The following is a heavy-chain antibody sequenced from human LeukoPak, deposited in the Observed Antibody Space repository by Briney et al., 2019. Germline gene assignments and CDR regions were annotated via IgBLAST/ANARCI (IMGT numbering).Heavy chain of an antibody. CDR3: ATYSSLNRREFQY. V-gene: IGHV3-7*01. Sequence: GSLRLSCEGSGFTFSNYWMGWVRPAPGKGLQWVANIKTDGSEKYYVDSVKGRFTISRDNAKNSLYLQMNSLRAEDTAVYYCATYSSLNRREFQYWGQGTLLTVSS. J-gene: IGHJ1*01. CDR2: IKTDGSEK. CDR1: GFTFSNYW. D-gene: IGHD3-22*01.